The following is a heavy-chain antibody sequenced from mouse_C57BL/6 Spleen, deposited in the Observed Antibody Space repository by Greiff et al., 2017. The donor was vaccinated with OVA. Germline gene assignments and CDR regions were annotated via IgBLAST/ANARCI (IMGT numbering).Heavy chain of an antibody. V-gene: IGHV1-19*01. J-gene: IGHJ1*03. CDR2: INPYNGGT. D-gene: IGHD1-1*01. CDR1: GYTFTDYY. CDR3: ARDRTVVATEYFDV. Sequence: VQLQQSGPVLVKPGASVKMSCKASGYTFTDYYMNWVKQSHGKSLEWIGVINPYNGGTSYNQKFKGKATLTVDKSSSTAYMELNSLTSEDSAVYYCARDRTVVATEYFDVWGTGTTVTVSS.